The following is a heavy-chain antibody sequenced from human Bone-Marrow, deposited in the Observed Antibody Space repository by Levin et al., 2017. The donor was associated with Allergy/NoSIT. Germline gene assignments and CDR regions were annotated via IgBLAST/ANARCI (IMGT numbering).Heavy chain of an antibody. Sequence: GLEWMGGFDPEDGETIYAQKFQGRVTMTEDTSTDTASMELSSLRSEDTAMYYCATEPAPGLEKYYDTSGLGDWGQGTLVTVSS. CDR2: FDPEDGET. D-gene: IGHD3-22*01. CDR3: ATEPAPGLEKYYDTSGLGD. J-gene: IGHJ4*02. V-gene: IGHV1-24*01.